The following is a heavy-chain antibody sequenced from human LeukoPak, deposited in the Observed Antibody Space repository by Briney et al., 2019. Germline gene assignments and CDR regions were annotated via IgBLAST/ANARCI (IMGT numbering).Heavy chain of an antibody. Sequence: GGSLRLSCAASGFTFSNYAMSWVRQAPGKGLEWVAGISGTGGSTHYADSVKGRFTISRDNSKNTVYLQMRNLRVEHTAVYYCAKDAPGIAVAGGYWGQGTLVTVSS. J-gene: IGHJ4*02. CDR3: AKDAPGIAVAGGY. D-gene: IGHD6-19*01. CDR1: GFTFSNYA. V-gene: IGHV3-23*01. CDR2: ISGTGGST.